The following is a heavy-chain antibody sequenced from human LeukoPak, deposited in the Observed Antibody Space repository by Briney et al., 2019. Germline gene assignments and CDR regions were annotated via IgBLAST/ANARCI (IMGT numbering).Heavy chain of an antibody. Sequence: GGSLRLSCAASGFTFSSYSMNWVRQAPGKGLEWVSSISSSSSYVYYADSVKGRFTISRDNAKNSLYLQMNSLRAEDTAVYYCARGTRNDAFDIWGQGKMVTVSS. CDR3: ARGTRNDAFDI. J-gene: IGHJ3*02. CDR2: ISSSSSYV. V-gene: IGHV3-21*01. D-gene: IGHD2-8*01. CDR1: GFTFSSYS.